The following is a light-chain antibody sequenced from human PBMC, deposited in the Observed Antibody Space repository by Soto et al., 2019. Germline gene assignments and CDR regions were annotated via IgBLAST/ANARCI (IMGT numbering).Light chain of an antibody. V-gene: IGKV1-39*01. CDR2: AAS. CDR3: QHYGGMWA. Sequence: DIQMTQSPSSLSASVGGRVTITCRASQSISSYLNWYQQKPGKAPKLLIYAASSLQSGVPSRFSGSGSGTEFILTINSLQPDDFATYCCQHYGGMWAFGQGTKVDIK. J-gene: IGKJ1*01. CDR1: QSISSY.